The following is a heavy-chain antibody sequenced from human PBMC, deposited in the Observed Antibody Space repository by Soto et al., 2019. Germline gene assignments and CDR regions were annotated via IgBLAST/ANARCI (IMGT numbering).Heavy chain of an antibody. J-gene: IGHJ4*02. Sequence: GGSLRLSCAASGFTVSSNYMSWVRQAPGKGLEWVSVIYSGGSTYYADSVKGRFTISRDNSKNTLYLQMNSLRAEDTAVYYCARVAPFPNSSGSAHFDYWGQGTLVTVSS. CDR1: GFTVSSNY. CDR2: IYSGGST. V-gene: IGHV3-53*01. CDR3: ARVAPFPNSSGSAHFDY. D-gene: IGHD6-19*01.